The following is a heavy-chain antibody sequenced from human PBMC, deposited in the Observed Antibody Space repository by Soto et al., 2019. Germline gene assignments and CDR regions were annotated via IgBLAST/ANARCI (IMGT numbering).Heavy chain of an antibody. D-gene: IGHD3-22*01. CDR1: GFTFSSYA. CDR2: ISYDGSNK. CDR3: ARDNYYDSSGYHDYYYYYGMDV. Sequence: QVQLVESGGGVVQPGRSLRLSCAASGFTFSSYAMHWVRQAPGKGLEWVAVISYDGSNKYYADSVKGRFTISRDNSKNTLYLQMNSLRAEDTAVYYCARDNYYDSSGYHDYYYYYGMDVWGQGTTVTVSS. J-gene: IGHJ6*02. V-gene: IGHV3-30-3*01.